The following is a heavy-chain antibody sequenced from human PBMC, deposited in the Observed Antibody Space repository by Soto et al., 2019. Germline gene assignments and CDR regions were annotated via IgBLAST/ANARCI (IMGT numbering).Heavy chain of an antibody. CDR3: ARGRYCLTGRCFPNWFDS. D-gene: IGHD2-15*01. CDR1: GESISTVDYF. Sequence: PSETLSLTSSVSGESISTVDYFWAWIRQPPGQALEYIGYIYKSATTYYNPSFESRVAISLDTSKSQFSLNVTSVTAADTAVYFCARGRYCLTGRCFPNWFDSWGQGTLVTVSS. V-gene: IGHV4-30-4*01. J-gene: IGHJ5*01. CDR2: IYKSATT.